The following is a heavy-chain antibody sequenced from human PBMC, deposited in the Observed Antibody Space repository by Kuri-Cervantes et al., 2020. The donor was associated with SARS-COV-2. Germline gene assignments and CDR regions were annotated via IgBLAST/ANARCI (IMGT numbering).Heavy chain of an antibody. CDR2: IYYSGST. J-gene: IGHJ4*02. CDR3: ARHKLELRLCYFDY. D-gene: IGHD1-7*01. CDR1: GGSISSGGYY. V-gene: IGHV4-31*03. Sequence: TLSLTCTVSGGSISSGGYYWSWIRQHPGKGLEWIGYIYYSGSTYYNPSLKSRVTISVDTSKNQFSLKLSSVTAADTAVYYCARHKLELRLCYFDYWGQGTLVTVSS.